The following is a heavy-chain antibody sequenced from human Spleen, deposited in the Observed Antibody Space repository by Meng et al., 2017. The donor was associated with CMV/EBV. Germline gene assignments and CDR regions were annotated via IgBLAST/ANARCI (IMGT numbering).Heavy chain of an antibody. J-gene: IGHJ4*02. V-gene: IGHV3-11*01. Sequence: EGSLRLSCAASGFTFSDYYMSWIRQAPGKGLEWVSYISSSGSTIYYADSVKGRFTISRDNAKNSLYLQMNSLRAEDTAVYYCARRQLYCSSTSCYLGALDYWGQGTLVTVSS. D-gene: IGHD2-2*01. CDR2: ISSSGSTI. CDR3: ARRQLYCSSTSCYLGALDY. CDR1: GFTFSDYY.